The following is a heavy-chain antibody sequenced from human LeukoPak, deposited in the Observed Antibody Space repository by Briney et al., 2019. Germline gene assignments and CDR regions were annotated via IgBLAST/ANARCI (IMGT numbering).Heavy chain of an antibody. J-gene: IGHJ5*02. CDR2: IYYSGST. V-gene: IGHV4-39*01. CDR3: AVDIVVVPGWFDP. D-gene: IGHD2-2*01. Sequence: KASETLSLTCTVSGGSISSSSYYWGWIRQPPGKGLEWIGSIYYSGSTYYNPSLKSRVTISVDTSKNQFSLKLSSVTAADTAVYYCAVDIVVVPGWFDPWGQGTLVTVSS. CDR1: GGSISSSSYY.